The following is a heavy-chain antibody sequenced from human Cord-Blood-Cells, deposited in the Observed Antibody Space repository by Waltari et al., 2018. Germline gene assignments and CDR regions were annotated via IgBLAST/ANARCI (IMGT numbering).Heavy chain of an antibody. CDR3: ARGGGYCSSTSCYAFDI. Sequence: QVQLQESGPGLVKPSETLSLTCTVSGGSISSYYWSWIRQPPGKGLEWSGYIYYSGSTNYNPSLKSRVTISVDTSKNQFSLKLSSVTAADTAVYYCARGGGYCSSTSCYAFDIWGQGTMVTVSS. D-gene: IGHD2-2*01. CDR2: IYYSGST. J-gene: IGHJ3*02. CDR1: GGSISSYY. V-gene: IGHV4-59*01.